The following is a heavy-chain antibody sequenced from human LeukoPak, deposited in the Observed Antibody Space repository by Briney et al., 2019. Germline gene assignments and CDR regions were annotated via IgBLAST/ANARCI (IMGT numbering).Heavy chain of an antibody. J-gene: IGHJ6*03. CDR3: ARIVAVADNYDYYYYYYMDV. Sequence: SGPALVKPTQTLTLTCTFSGFSLSTSGMCVSWIRQPPGKALEWLARIDWDDDKYYSTSLKTRLTISKDTSKNQVVLTMTNMDPVDTATYYCARIVAVADNYDYYYYYYMDVWGKGTTVTISS. D-gene: IGHD6-19*01. CDR2: IDWDDDK. CDR1: GFSLSTSGMC. V-gene: IGHV2-70*11.